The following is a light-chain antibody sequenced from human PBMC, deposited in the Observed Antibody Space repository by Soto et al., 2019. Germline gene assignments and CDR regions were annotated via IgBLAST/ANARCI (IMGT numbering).Light chain of an antibody. Sequence: QSVLTQPASVSGSPGQSITISCTGTSSDIGDSNYNFVSWYQQPPGKAPKLIIFEVSYRPSGVSNRFSGSKSGNTASLTISGLQAEDEADYYCSSYTSSSTPYVFGTGTKV. CDR2: EVS. CDR1: SSDIGDSNY. J-gene: IGLJ1*01. CDR3: SSYTSSSTPYV. V-gene: IGLV2-14*01.